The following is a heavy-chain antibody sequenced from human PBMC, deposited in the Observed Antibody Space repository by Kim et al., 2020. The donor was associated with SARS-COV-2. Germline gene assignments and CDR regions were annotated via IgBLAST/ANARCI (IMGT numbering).Heavy chain of an antibody. Sequence: SETLSLTCAVSGGFISSSNWWSWVRQPPGKGLEWIGEIYHTGNTNYNPSLKSRVTISVDKSKNQFSLKLTSVTAADTAVYYCAREGVDRTFDYWGQGTLVTVSS. CDR3: AREGVDRTFDY. V-gene: IGHV4-4*02. CDR2: IYHTGNT. J-gene: IGHJ4*02. CDR1: GGFISSSNW.